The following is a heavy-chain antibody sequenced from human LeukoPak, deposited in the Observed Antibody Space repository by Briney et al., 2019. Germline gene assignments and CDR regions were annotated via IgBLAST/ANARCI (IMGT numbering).Heavy chain of an antibody. V-gene: IGHV4-61*02. Sequence: PSETLSLTCTVSGGSISSGSYYWSWIRQPAGKGLEWIGRIYTSGSTNYNPSLKSRVTISVDTSKNQFSLKLSSVTAADTAVYYCARDYGRITGTWGGFDYWGQGTLVTVSS. J-gene: IGHJ4*02. CDR1: GGSISSGSYY. CDR3: ARDYGRITGTWGGFDY. D-gene: IGHD1-7*01. CDR2: IYTSGST.